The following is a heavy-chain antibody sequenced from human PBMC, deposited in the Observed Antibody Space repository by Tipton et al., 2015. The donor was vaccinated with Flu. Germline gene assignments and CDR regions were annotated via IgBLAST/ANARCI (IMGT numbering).Heavy chain of an antibody. CDR2: IDYSGNT. V-gene: IGHV4-39*07. Sequence: TLSLTCTVSGGSVSSSPYYWGWVRQSPGKGLEWIGTIDYSGNTHYNPSLESRVSTSVAKMQFSLSLSSVTAADTAVYYCARDPAGYYDNSAYYIFDYWGQGTLVTVSS. CDR1: GGSVSSSPYY. J-gene: IGHJ4*02. D-gene: IGHD3-22*01. CDR3: ARDPAGYYDNSAYYIFDY.